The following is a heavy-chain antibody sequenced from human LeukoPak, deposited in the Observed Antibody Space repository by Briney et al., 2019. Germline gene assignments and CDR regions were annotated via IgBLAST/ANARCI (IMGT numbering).Heavy chain of an antibody. CDR3: ARDDGFYSASGIYQNYFDH. J-gene: IGHJ4*02. CDR2: LKQDGSEK. Sequence: GGSLRLSCAASGFTFSAYWMSWVRQAPGKGLEWVANLKQDGSEKYYVDSVKGRFTVSRDNAKNSLYLQMNSLRGEDTAVYYCARDDGFYSASGIYQNYFDHWGQGILVTVSP. V-gene: IGHV3-7*01. D-gene: IGHD3-10*01. CDR1: GFTFSAYW.